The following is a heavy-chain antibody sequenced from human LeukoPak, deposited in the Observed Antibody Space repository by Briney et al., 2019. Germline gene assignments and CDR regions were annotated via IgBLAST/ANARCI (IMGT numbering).Heavy chain of an antibody. CDR1: GGPISSYY. CDR2: IYYSGST. D-gene: IGHD1-26*01. CDR3: AGDRGRYYVDY. Sequence: SETLSLTCTVSGGPISSYYWSWIRQPPGKGLEWIGYIYYSGSTNYNPSLKSRVTISVDTSKNQFSLKLSSVTAADTAVYYCAGDRGRYYVDYWGQGTLVTVSS. V-gene: IGHV4-59*01. J-gene: IGHJ4*02.